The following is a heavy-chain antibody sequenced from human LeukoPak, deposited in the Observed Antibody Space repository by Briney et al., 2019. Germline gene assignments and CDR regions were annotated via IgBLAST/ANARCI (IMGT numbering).Heavy chain of an antibody. CDR1: GGSISSHY. CDR2: IYYSGST. V-gene: IGHV4-59*11. Sequence: PSETLSLTCTVSGGSISSHYWSWIRQPPGKGLEWIGYIYYSGSTNYNPSLKSRVTISVDTSKNQFSLKLSSVTAADTAVYYCARSCVRIYYYYYYYYMDVWGKGTTVTVSS. J-gene: IGHJ6*03. CDR3: ARSCVRIYYYYYYYYMDV. D-gene: IGHD3-3*01.